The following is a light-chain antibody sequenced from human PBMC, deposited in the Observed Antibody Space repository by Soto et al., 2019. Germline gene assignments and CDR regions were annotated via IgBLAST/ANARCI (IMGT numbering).Light chain of an antibody. J-gene: IGKJ2*01. V-gene: IGKV1-5*01. CDR2: HAS. CDR3: QQYYNYPRT. Sequence: DVQMTQSPSTLSASIGDRVTLTCRASESISVWLAWYQQKPGRAPTLLLYHASSLASGVPSRFSGSHSGTEFTLTISRLQPDDCATYYCQQYYNYPRTFGQGTKLEIK. CDR1: ESISVW.